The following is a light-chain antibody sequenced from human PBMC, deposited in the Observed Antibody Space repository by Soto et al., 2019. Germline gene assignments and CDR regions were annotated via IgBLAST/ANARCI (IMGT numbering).Light chain of an antibody. Sequence: ETTLTQSPDTLSLSPGEGATLSCRASQIIGSAYLAWYQQKPGQAPRLLIFGASTRATGTPHRFSGSGSGTDFTLTISALESEDVGVYYCQHYGRSPLFGRGTKVAIK. CDR1: QIIGSAY. J-gene: IGKJ1*01. V-gene: IGKV3-20*01. CDR3: QHYGRSPL. CDR2: GAS.